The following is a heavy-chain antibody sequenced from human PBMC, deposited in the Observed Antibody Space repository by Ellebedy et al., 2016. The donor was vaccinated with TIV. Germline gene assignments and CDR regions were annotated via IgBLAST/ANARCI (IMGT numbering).Heavy chain of an antibody. CDR2: INPSTGST. Sequence: AASVKVSCKASGYTFTSYFIHWVPQAPGQGPEWMGIINPSTGSTTYAQKLQGRVTMTRDTSTSTVYMELSSLRSEDTAVCFCARSRSSGWLHTPDYWGQGTLVTVSS. V-gene: IGHV1-46*04. CDR1: GYTFTSYF. J-gene: IGHJ4*02. CDR3: ARSRSSGWLHTPDY. D-gene: IGHD6-19*01.